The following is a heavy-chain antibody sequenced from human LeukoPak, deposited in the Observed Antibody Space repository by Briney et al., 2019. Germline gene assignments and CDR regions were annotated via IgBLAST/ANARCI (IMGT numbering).Heavy chain of an antibody. CDR2: IYSGGST. J-gene: IGHJ6*02. CDR3: GRGPRGGGSYYYYYGMDV. V-gene: IGHV3-66*02. Sequence: GGSLRLSCAASGFTVSSNYMSWVRQAPGKGLEWVSVIYSGGSTYYADSVKGRFTISRDNSKNTLYLQMNSLRAEDTAVYYCGRGPRGGGSYYYYYGMDVWGQGTTVTVSS. D-gene: IGHD1-26*01. CDR1: GFTVSSNY.